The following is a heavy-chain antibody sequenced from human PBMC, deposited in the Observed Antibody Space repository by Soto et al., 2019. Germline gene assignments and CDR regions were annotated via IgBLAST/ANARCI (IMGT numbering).Heavy chain of an antibody. J-gene: IGHJ4*02. D-gene: IGHD3-10*01. Sequence: QVQLVESGGDLVKPGGSLRLSCAASGFIFSDYYMSWMRQAPGKGLEWVSYISISGGDTNYADSVKGRFTISRDNAKNSLYLQMNSLCAEDTAVYYCARDIMVERTYDHDCWGKGTLVTVSS. CDR2: ISISGGDT. CDR1: GFIFSDYY. V-gene: IGHV3-11*05. CDR3: ARDIMVERTYDHDC.